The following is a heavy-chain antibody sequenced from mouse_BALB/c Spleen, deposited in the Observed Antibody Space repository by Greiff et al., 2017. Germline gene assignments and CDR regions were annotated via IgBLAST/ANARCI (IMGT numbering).Heavy chain of an antibody. CDR1: GYTFTDYY. D-gene: IGHD2-10*02. Sequence: EVQRVESGPELVKPGASVKMSCKASGYTFTDYYMDWVKQSHGESFEWIGRVNPYNGGTSYNQKFKGKATLTVDKSSSTAYMELNSLTSEDSAVYYCARYGNYEDYWGQGTTLTVSS. V-gene: IGHV1-19*01. CDR2: VNPYNGGT. J-gene: IGHJ2*01. CDR3: ARYGNYEDY.